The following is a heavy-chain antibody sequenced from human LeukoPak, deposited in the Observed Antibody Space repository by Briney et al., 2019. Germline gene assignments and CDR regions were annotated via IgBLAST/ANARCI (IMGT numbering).Heavy chain of an antibody. D-gene: IGHD3-10*01. J-gene: IGHJ4*02. CDR1: GGSISSGSYY. CDR2: IYTSGST. Sequence: SETLSLTCTVSGGSISSGSYYWSWIRQPAGKGLEWIGRIYTSGSTYYNPSLKSRVTISVDTSKNQFSLKLSSVTAADTAVYYCARVTVSAFCDYWGQGTLVTVSS. CDR3: ARVTVSAFCDY. V-gene: IGHV4-61*02.